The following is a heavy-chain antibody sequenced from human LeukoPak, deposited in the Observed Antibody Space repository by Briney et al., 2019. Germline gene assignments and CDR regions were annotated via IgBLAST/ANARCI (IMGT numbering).Heavy chain of an antibody. J-gene: IGHJ3*02. CDR2: MSPNSGNT. V-gene: IGHV1-8*01. CDR1: GYTFTNYD. D-gene: IGHD3-16*01. CDR3: AKAKGSHGGRAFDI. Sequence: ASVKVSCKTSGYTFTNYDINWVRQATGQGLEWMGWMSPNSGNTGYAQKFQGRVTMTRDTSISTAYMELSSLRSEDTAVYYCAKAKGSHGGRAFDIWGQGTMVTVSS.